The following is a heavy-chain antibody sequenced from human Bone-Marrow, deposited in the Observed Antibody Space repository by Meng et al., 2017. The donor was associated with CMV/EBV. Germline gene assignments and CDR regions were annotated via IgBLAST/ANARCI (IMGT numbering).Heavy chain of an antibody. CDR2: IRYEGSRK. V-gene: IGHV3-30*02. CDR1: GFNISQFG. Sequence: GESLKISCAASGFNISQFGMHWVRQAPGKGLEWVAFIRYEGSRKYEAESVRGRFTISRDNSKSTLYLLMNSLRPEDTAVYYCAKPGRHCSSSSCWLAYWGPGQLVTGSS. CDR3: AKPGRHCSSSSCWLAY. D-gene: IGHD2-2*01. J-gene: IGHJ4*02.